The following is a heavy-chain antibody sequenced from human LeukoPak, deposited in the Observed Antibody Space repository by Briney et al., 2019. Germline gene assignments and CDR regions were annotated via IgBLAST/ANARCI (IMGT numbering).Heavy chain of an antibody. D-gene: IGHD5-18*01. CDR3: ARQVDTFLAWFDP. CDR1: GVSITGSSFY. Sequence: KASETLSLTCSVSGVSITGSSFYWGWIRQPPGKGLEWIGSIHYSASTYYSPSLKTRVTISVDTSKNQFSLKLSSVTTTDTALYYCARQVDTFLAWFDPWGQGTLVTVSS. CDR2: IHYSAST. J-gene: IGHJ5*02. V-gene: IGHV4-39*01.